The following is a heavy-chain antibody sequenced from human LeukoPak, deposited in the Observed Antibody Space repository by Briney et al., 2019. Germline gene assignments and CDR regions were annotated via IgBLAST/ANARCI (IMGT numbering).Heavy chain of an antibody. D-gene: IGHD3-22*01. CDR3: ARTIVVARAFDY. J-gene: IGHJ4*02. Sequence: SETLSLTCAVYGGSFSGYYWSWIRQPPGKGLEWIGEINHSGSTNYNPSLKSRVTISVDTSKNQFSLKLSSVTAADTAVYYCARTIVVARAFDYWGQGTLVTVSS. CDR2: INHSGST. CDR1: GGSFSGYY. V-gene: IGHV4-34*01.